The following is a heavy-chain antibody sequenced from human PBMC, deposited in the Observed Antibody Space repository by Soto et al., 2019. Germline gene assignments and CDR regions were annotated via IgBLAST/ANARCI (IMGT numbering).Heavy chain of an antibody. CDR1: GGSFSGYY. J-gene: IGHJ5*02. CDR3: ARAARWLDP. Sequence: SETLSLTCAVYGGSFSGYYWSWIRQPPGKGLEWIGEINHSGSTNYNPSLKSRVTISVDTSKNQFSLKLSSVTAAGTAVSYCARAARWLDPWGQGTLVTVSS. D-gene: IGHD6-6*01. V-gene: IGHV4-34*01. CDR2: INHSGST.